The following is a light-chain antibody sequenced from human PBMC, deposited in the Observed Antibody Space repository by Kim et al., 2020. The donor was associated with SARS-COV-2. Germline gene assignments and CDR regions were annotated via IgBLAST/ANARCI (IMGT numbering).Light chain of an antibody. Sequence: AVGQTVRITCQGESLTTYYASWYQQKPGQAPVLVFYANDNRPSGIPDRFSGSSSGNTASLTITETQAEDEADYFCHSRDSSGNHQVFGGGTKLTVL. CDR2: AND. V-gene: IGLV3-19*01. J-gene: IGLJ2*01. CDR1: SLTTYY. CDR3: HSRDSSGNHQV.